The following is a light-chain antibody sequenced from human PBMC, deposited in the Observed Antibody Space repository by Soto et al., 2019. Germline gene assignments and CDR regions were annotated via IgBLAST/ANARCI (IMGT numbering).Light chain of an antibody. J-gene: IGKJ1*01. CDR1: QTISSW. CDR2: DAS. V-gene: IGKV1-5*01. CDR3: QQYNSYSTWT. Sequence: DVQMTQSPSTLSGSGGDRVTITCRASQTISSWLAWYQQKPGKAPKLLIYDASSLESGVPSRFSGSGSGTEFTLTISSLQPDDFATYYCQQYNSYSTWTFGQGTKVDIK.